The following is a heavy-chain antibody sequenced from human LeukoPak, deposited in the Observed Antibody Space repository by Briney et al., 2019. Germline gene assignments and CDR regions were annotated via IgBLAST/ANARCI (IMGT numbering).Heavy chain of an antibody. J-gene: IGHJ4*02. V-gene: IGHV1-46*01. D-gene: IGHD6-19*01. CDR1: GYTFTSYY. CDR3: ARVGEWLVSFEY. CDR2: INPSTGSI. Sequence: ASVKVSCKASGYTFTSYYMHWVRHAPGQGLEWMGIINPSTGSISYAQKFQGRVTMTRDTSTSTVYMELSSLKSEDTAIYYCARVGEWLVSFEYWGQATLVTDCS.